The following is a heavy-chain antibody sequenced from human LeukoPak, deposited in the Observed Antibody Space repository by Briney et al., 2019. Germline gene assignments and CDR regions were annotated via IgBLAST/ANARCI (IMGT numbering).Heavy chain of an antibody. J-gene: IGHJ4*02. CDR3: ARGLRYCTNGVCDEGYYFDY. V-gene: IGHV3-53*01. CDR2: IYSGGST. Sequence: PGGSLRLSCAASGFTVSSNYMSWVRQAPGKGLEWVSVIYSGGSTYYADSVKGRFTISRDNSKNTLYLQMNSLRAEDTAVYSCARGLRYCTNGVCDEGYYFDYWGQGTLVTVSS. D-gene: IGHD2-8*01. CDR1: GFTVSSNY.